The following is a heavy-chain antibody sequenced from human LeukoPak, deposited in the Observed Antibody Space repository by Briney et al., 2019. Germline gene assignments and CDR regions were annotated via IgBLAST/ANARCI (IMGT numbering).Heavy chain of an antibody. D-gene: IGHD5-18*01. V-gene: IGHV3-23*01. Sequence: PGGSLRLSCAASGFTFSSYAMSWVRQAPGKGLEWVSAISGSGGSTYYADSVKGRFTISRDNSKNTLYLQMNSLRAEDTAVYFCARDFTHTAIVVYYYGLDVWGQGTTVTVSS. CDR3: ARDFTHTAIVVYYYGLDV. CDR2: ISGSGGST. CDR1: GFTFSSYA. J-gene: IGHJ6*02.